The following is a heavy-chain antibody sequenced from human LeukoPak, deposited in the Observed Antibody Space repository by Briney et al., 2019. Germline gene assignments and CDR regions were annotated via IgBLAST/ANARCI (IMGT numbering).Heavy chain of an antibody. D-gene: IGHD3-10*01. J-gene: IGHJ5*02. CDR2: IYYSGST. V-gene: IGHV4-59*12. CDR3: ARDLVRGVIPNWFDP. CDR1: GGSISSYY. Sequence: PSETLSLTCTVSGGSISSYYWSWIRQPPGKGLEWIGYIYYSGSTNYNPSLKSRVTISVDTSKNQFSLKLSSVTAADTAVYYCARDLVRGVIPNWFDPWGQGTLVTVSS.